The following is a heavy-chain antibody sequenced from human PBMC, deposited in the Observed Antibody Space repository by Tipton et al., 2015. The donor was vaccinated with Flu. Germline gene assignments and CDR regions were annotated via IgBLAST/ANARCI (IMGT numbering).Heavy chain of an antibody. D-gene: IGHD5-24*01. CDR3: ARGGYNYAIYWFDP. V-gene: IGHV4-4*07. CDR2: IQSTGRT. J-gene: IGHJ5*02. Sequence: LRLSCTVSGGSISSYYWNWIRQSAGKGLEWIGRIQSTGRTNYNPSLRSRVTMSLGASKNQVSLKLTSVTAADTAVYFCARGGYNYAIYWFDPWGQGTLVSVSS. CDR1: GGSISSYY.